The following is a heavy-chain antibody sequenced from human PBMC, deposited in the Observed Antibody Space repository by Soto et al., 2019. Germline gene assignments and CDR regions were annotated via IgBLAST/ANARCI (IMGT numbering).Heavy chain of an antibody. CDR3: ARQAQATIIDY. D-gene: IGHD5-12*01. V-gene: IGHV4-39*01. CDR1: GGSISSSSYY. CDR2: IYYSGST. J-gene: IGHJ4*02. Sequence: SETLSLTCTVSGGSISSSSYYWGWIRQPPGKGLEWIGSIYYSGSTYYNPSLKSRVTISVDTSKNQFSLKLSSVTAADTAVYYCARQAQATIIDYWGQGTLVTVSS.